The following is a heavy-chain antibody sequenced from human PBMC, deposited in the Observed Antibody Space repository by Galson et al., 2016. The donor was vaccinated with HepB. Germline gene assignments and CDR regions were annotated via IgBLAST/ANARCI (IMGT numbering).Heavy chain of an antibody. CDR2: IEPDGSRP. CDR3: ARDLSGPDY. V-gene: IGHV3-74*01. Sequence: SLRLSCATSGLTFTHHQMHWVRQVPGKGLVWVSRIEPDGSRPIYADSVKGRFTISRDNAENTLYLQMNSLRADDTAVYYCARDLSGPDYWGPGTVLTVSS. CDR1: GLTFTHHQ. J-gene: IGHJ4*03.